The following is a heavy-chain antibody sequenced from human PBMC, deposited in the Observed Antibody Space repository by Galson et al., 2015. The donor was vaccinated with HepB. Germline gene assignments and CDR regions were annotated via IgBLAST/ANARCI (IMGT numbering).Heavy chain of an antibody. D-gene: IGHD6-6*01. J-gene: IGHJ2*01. CDR1: GFPFSTYD. CDR2: ISNDGSNE. Sequence: SLRLSCAASGFPFSTYDIHWVRQAPDKGLELVAFISNDGSNEFYADSVKGRFTISRDNSKNTVYLHMNSLRTADTTVYYCARGSSSSDLYFDLWGRGTLVTVSS. V-gene: IGHV3-30*03. CDR3: ARGSSSSDLYFDL.